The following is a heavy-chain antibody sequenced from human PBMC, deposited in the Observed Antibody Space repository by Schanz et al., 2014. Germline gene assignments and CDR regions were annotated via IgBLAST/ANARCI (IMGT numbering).Heavy chain of an antibody. J-gene: IGHJ5*02. D-gene: IGHD3-3*01. CDR1: GFTVSSNY. Sequence: EVHLVESGGGLVQPGGSLRLSCAASGFTVSSNYMSWVRQAPGKGLEWVSLIYSNGSTYYADSVKGRFTISRDNSKNTLYLQMNSLRVEDTAVYYCARQPGRITVSGVVSNWFDPWGQGTLVTVSS. CDR2: IYSNGST. CDR3: ARQPGRITVSGVVSNWFDP. V-gene: IGHV3-66*04.